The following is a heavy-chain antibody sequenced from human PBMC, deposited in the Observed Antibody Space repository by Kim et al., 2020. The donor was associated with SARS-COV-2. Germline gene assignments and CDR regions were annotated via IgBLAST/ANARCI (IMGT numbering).Heavy chain of an antibody. CDR2: IIPIFGTA. CDR1: GGTFSSYG. CDR3: ARDAAAGLTWFDP. V-gene: IGHV1-69*13. D-gene: IGHD6-13*01. J-gene: IGHJ5*02. Sequence: SVKVSCKASGGTFSSYGISWVRQAPGQGLEWMGGIIPIFGTANYAQKLQGRVTITADESTSTAYMELSSLRSEDTAVYYCARDAAAGLTWFDPWGQGTL.